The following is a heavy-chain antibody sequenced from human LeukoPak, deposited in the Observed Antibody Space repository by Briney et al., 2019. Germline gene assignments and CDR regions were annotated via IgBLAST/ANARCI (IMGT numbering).Heavy chain of an antibody. V-gene: IGHV3-23*01. D-gene: IGHD2-2*02. CDR2: ISGSGGST. CDR1: GFTFSSYA. Sequence: GGSLRLSCAASGFTFSSYAMSWVRQAPGKGLEWVSAISGSGGSTYYADSVKGRFTISRDNSKNTLYLQMNSLRAEDTAVYYCARDLHCSSTSCYISGGYWGQGTLVTVSS. CDR3: ARDLHCSSTSCYISGGY. J-gene: IGHJ4*02.